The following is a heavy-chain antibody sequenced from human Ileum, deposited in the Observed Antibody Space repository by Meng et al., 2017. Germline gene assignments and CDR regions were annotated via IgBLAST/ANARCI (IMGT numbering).Heavy chain of an antibody. D-gene: IGHD2-2*01. CDR2: IYPGDSDT. Sequence: GGSLRLSCKGSGYSFTSYWIGWVRQMPGKGLEWMGIIYPGDSDTRYSPSFQGQVTISADKSISTAYLQWSSLKASDTAMYYCARHGGYCSSTSCSGGYYFDYWGQGTLVTVSS. CDR1: GYSFTSYW. CDR3: ARHGGYCSSTSCSGGYYFDY. V-gene: IGHV5-51*01. J-gene: IGHJ4*02.